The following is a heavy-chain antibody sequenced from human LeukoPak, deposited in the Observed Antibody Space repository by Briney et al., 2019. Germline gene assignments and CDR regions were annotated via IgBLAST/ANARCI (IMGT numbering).Heavy chain of an antibody. CDR2: ISGDGGST. V-gene: IGHV3-43*02. CDR1: GFAFDDYA. J-gene: IGHJ4*02. Sequence: GGSLRLSCAASGFAFDDYAMHWVRQAPGTGLEWVPLISGDGGSTYYAYSVKGRFTISRDNSKNSLYLQMNSLRTEDTALYYCAKDIRGDGYNSRFDYWGQGTLVTVSP. CDR3: AKDIRGDGYNSRFDY. D-gene: IGHD5-24*01.